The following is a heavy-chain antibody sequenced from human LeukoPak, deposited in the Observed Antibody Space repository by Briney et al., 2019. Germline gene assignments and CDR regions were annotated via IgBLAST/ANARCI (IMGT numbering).Heavy chain of an antibody. J-gene: IGHJ5*02. Sequence: SETLSLTCTVSGYSISSGYYWGWIRQPPGKGLEWIGSIYHSGSTYYNPSLKSRVTISVDTSKNQFSLKLSSVTAADTAVYYCARVRVGATGWFDPWGQGTLVTVSS. V-gene: IGHV4-38-2*02. D-gene: IGHD1-26*01. CDR1: GYSISSGYY. CDR2: IYHSGST. CDR3: ARVRVGATGWFDP.